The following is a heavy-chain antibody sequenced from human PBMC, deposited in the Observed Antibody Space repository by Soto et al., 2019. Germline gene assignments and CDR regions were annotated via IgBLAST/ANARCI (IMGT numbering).Heavy chain of an antibody. CDR1: GGSIRDYF. CDR2: IYYSGRT. Sequence: QVQLQESGPGLVKPSETLSLTCTVSGGSIRDYFWTWIRQPPGKGLEWIGYIYYSGRTNYKPSLKSRLSISVDTSKNHFSLQLRSVTAADTAVYYCARVGGDDFGDSGGFDYWGQGTLVTVSS. CDR3: ARVGGDDFGDSGGFDY. J-gene: IGHJ4*02. D-gene: IGHD4-17*01. V-gene: IGHV4-59*01.